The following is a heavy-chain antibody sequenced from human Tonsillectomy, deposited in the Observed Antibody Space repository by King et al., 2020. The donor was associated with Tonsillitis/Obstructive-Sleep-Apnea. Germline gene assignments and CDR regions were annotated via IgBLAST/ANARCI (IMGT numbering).Heavy chain of an antibody. Sequence: QLVQSGAEVKKPGASVKVSCKASGYIFTGYYMHWVRLAPGQGLEWMGWINRNSGDTNYAQKFQGRVTMTRDTSISTAYMELSRLTSDDTAVYYCARGGYLGDDAFDIGGQGTMVTVSS. J-gene: IGHJ3*02. V-gene: IGHV1-2*02. D-gene: IGHD3-16*01. CDR3: ARGGYLGDDAFDI. CDR2: INRNSGDT. CDR1: GYIFTGYY.